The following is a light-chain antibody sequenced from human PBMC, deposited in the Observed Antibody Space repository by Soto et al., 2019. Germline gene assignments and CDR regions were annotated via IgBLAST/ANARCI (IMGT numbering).Light chain of an antibody. J-gene: IGKJ1*01. CDR1: QNLNGW. Sequence: DIQMTQSPSTLSASVGDRVTITCRASQNLNGWLAWYQQNPGKAPIIMIYKASSLESGVPSRFSGSGSGTECTLTSSSLQPDDFATYYCQPSVGYPWTFGLGTKVDIK. V-gene: IGKV1-5*03. CDR3: QPSVGYPWT. CDR2: KAS.